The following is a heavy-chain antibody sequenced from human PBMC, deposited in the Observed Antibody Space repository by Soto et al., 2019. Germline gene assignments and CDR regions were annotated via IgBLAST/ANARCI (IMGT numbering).Heavy chain of an antibody. V-gene: IGHV4-59*08. CDR3: ARHVPYCSDTSHCAYGMDV. J-gene: IGHJ6*02. CDR2: IYYSGST. Sequence: QVQLQESGPGLVKPSETLSLTCTVSGGSISSYYWSWIRQPPGKGLEWIGYIYYSGSTNYNPSLKTRVTISVDTSKNQSSPKLRSVTAADTAVYYCARHVPYCSDTSHCAYGMDVWGQGTTVTVSS. CDR1: GGSISSYY. D-gene: IGHD2-2*01.